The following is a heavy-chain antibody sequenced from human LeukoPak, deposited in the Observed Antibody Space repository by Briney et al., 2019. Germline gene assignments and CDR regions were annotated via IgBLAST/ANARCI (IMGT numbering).Heavy chain of an antibody. J-gene: IGHJ3*01. CDR1: GGSIRSYS. CDR2: MYSCWST. Sequence: SETLSLTCTVSGGSIRSYSWSWIRQPPGKGLEWIGYMYSCWSTNDNPSLKSRVTISRDTSKNQLSLRVTSVTAADTAMYYCARHYLYGDPPAFDFWGQGTMVTVSS. D-gene: IGHD4-17*01. V-gene: IGHV4-59*08. CDR3: ARHYLYGDPPAFDF.